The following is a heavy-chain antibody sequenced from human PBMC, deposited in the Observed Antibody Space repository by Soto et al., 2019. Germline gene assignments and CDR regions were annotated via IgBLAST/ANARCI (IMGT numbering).Heavy chain of an antibody. CDR3: ARGPLVVAALNFDY. CDR1: GGSFSGYY. D-gene: IGHD2-15*01. Sequence: QVQLQQWGAGLLKPSETLSLTCAVYGGSFSGYYWSWIRQPPGKGLEWIGEINHSGSTNYNPSLKNRVTISVDTSKNQFSLKLSSVTAADTAVYYCARGPLVVAALNFDYWGQGTLVTVSS. J-gene: IGHJ4*02. CDR2: INHSGST. V-gene: IGHV4-34*01.